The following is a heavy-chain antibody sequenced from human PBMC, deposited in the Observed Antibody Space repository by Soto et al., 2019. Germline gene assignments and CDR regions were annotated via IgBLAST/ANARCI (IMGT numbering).Heavy chain of an antibody. CDR3: AIVGMTLQLHYYYYGMDV. Sequence: ASVKVSCKASGYTFTSYDINWVRQATGQGLEWMGWMNPNSGNTGYAQKFQGRVTMTRNTSISTAYMELSSLRSEDTAVYYCAIVGMTLQLHYYYYGMDVWGQGTTVTAP. CDR1: GYTFTSYD. CDR2: MNPNSGNT. J-gene: IGHJ6*02. D-gene: IGHD1-1*01. V-gene: IGHV1-8*01.